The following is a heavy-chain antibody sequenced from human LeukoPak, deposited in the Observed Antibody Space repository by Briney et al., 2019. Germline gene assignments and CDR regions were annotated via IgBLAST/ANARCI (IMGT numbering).Heavy chain of an antibody. D-gene: IGHD6-19*01. CDR3: STNVAGSSLDY. Sequence: ASVKVSCKASGYTVTDYYMHWVRQAPGQGLEWMGWFNPDSVATKYAQNFQGRVTMTRDTSIDTVYMELRALTSDDTAIYCCSTNVAGSSLDYWGQGTLVTVSS. V-gene: IGHV1-2*02. CDR2: FNPDSVAT. J-gene: IGHJ4*02. CDR1: GYTVTDYY.